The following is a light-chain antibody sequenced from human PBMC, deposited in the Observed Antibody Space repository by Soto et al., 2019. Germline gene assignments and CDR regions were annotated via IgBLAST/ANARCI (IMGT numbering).Light chain of an antibody. J-gene: IGKJ5*01. CDR1: QDISNY. V-gene: IGKV1-33*01. CDR2: DAS. Sequence: DIQMTQSPSSLSASVGDRVTITCQASQDISNYLNWYQQKPGKAPKLLIYDASNLETGVPSRFSGSGSGTYFTFTISSLQPEDIATYYCQQYDNLPSITFGQGTRLDFK. CDR3: QQYDNLPSIT.